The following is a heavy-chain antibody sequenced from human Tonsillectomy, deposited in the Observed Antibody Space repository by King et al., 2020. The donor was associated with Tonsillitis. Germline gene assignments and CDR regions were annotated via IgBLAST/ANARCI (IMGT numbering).Heavy chain of an antibody. CDR3: AKEEWSPEGRLFDY. Sequence: VQLVESGGGVVQPGRSLRLSCAASGFTFSSYGMHWVRQAPGKGLEWVAVISYDGSNKYYADSVKGRFTISRDNSKNTLYLQMNSLRAEDTAVYYCAKEEWSPEGRLFDYWGHGTLVTVSS. J-gene: IGHJ4*01. CDR1: GFTFSSYG. D-gene: IGHD2-8*01. CDR2: ISYDGSNK. V-gene: IGHV3-30*18.